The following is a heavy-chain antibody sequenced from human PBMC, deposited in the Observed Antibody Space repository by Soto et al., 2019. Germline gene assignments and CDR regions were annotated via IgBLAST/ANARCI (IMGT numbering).Heavy chain of an antibody. Sequence: QVQLQQWGAGLLKPSETLSLTCAIYGGSFSGYYWSWIRQPPGKGLEWIGEINHRGSTNYNPSLKSRVTISVDTSKNQFSLKLNSVIAADTAVYYCARTSSFDYWGQGTLVSVSS. CDR2: INHRGST. V-gene: IGHV4-34*01. J-gene: IGHJ4*02. D-gene: IGHD6-6*01. CDR3: ARTSSFDY. CDR1: GGSFSGYY.